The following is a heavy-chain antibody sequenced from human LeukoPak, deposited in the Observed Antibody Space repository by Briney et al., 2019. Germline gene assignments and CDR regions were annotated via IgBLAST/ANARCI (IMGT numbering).Heavy chain of an antibody. CDR1: GYTFTGYY. D-gene: IGHD6-6*01. J-gene: IGHJ4*02. Sequence: ASVKVSCKASGYTFTGYYMHWVRQAPGQGLEWMGRINPNSGGTNYAQKFQGRVTMTRDTSISTAYMELSRLRSDDTAVCYCARDYSSSEYYFDYWDQGTLVTVSS. V-gene: IGHV1-2*06. CDR3: ARDYSSSEYYFDY. CDR2: INPNSGGT.